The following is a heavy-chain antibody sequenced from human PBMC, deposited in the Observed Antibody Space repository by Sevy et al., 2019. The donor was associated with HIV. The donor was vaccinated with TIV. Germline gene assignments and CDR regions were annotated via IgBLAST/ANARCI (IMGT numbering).Heavy chain of an antibody. CDR1: GFTFSSYA. CDR3: AREVAATRGMDV. J-gene: IGHJ6*02. CDR2: ISYDGSNK. D-gene: IGHD2-15*01. V-gene: IGHV3-30*04. Sequence: GGSLRLSCAASGFTFSSYAMHWVRQAPGKGLEWVAVISYDGSNKYYADSVKGRFTISRDNSKNTLYLQMNSLGAEDTVVYYCAREVAATRGMDVWGQGTTVTVSS.